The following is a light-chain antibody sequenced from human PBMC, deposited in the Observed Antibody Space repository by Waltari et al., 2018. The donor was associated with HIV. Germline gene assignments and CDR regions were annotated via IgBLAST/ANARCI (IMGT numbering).Light chain of an antibody. V-gene: IGLV3-10*01. CDR1: ALPKKY. J-gene: IGLJ3*02. CDR2: DDN. Sequence: SSELIQPPSVSVSPGQTARITCSGYALPKKYAYWYQQKSGQAPVLVIYDDNTRPSGIPDRFSGSTSGTLATLIITRAQVEDEGDYYCYSTDTSNERLVFGGGTKLTVL. CDR3: YSTDTSNERLV.